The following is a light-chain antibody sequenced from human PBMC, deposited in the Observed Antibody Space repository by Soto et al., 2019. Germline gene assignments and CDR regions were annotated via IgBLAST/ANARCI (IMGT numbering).Light chain of an antibody. CDR1: QSVSSY. CDR3: QQRSNWPLT. Sequence: EIVLTQSPATLSLSPGERATLSCRASQSVSSYLGWYQQKPGQAPRLLMYDASHRATGIPARFSGSGSGTDFTPTISSLEPEDFAVYYRQQRSNWPLTFGGGTKVEIK. J-gene: IGKJ4*01. CDR2: DAS. V-gene: IGKV3-11*01.